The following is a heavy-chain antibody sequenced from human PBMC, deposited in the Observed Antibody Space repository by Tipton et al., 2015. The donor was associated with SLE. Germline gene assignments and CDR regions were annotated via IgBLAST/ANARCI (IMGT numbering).Heavy chain of an antibody. Sequence: TLSLTCTVSGDSLSTNYWNWMRQPAGKGLEWIGRMYGSGSPTHHNPTLESRVTMSVDTSQKQFSLKLTSVTATDTAVYYCARAPWAWNYHYALDVWGQGTVVTVSS. CDR3: ARAPWAWNYHYALDV. D-gene: IGHD1-7*01. J-gene: IGHJ3*01. CDR2: MYGSGSPT. V-gene: IGHV4-4*07. CDR1: GDSLSTNY.